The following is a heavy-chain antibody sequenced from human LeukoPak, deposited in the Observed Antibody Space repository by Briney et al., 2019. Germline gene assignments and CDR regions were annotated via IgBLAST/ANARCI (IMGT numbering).Heavy chain of an antibody. CDR1: GFTFSSYW. CDR3: ATIRDSPPAFDI. Sequence: GGSLRLSCAASGFTFSSYWMHWVRQPPGKGLVWVSRINSDGSSTSYADSVKGRFTISRDNAKNTLYLQMNSLRAEDTAVYYCATIRDSPPAFDIWGQGTMVTVSS. J-gene: IGHJ3*02. V-gene: IGHV3-74*01. CDR2: INSDGSST. D-gene: IGHD2-15*01.